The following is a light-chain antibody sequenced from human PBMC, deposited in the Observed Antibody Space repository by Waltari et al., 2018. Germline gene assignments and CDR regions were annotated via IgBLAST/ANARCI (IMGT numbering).Light chain of an antibody. CDR3: QSYDSSLSGV. J-gene: IGLJ2*01. CDR2: GNS. V-gene: IGLV1-40*01. CDR1: SPNSGAGYH. Sequence: QSVLTQPPSVSGAPGQRGTIPCTGSSPNSGAGYHVHWYQQLPGAAPKLLIYGNSNRPSGVPDRFSGSKSGTSASLAITGLQAEDEADYYCQSYDSSLSGVFGGGTKLTVL.